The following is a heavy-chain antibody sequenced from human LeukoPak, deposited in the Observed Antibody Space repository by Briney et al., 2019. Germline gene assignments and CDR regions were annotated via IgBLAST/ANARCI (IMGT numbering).Heavy chain of an antibody. D-gene: IGHD1-1*01. J-gene: IGHJ4*02. V-gene: IGHV3-7*05. CDR1: GFTFSSYW. CDR2: IKHDGTEK. CDR3: ARDGWFSTD. Sequence: GGSLRLSCAASGFTFSSYWMSWVRQAPGQGLEWVANIKHDGTEKYYVDSVKGRFTISRDNAKNSLYLQMNSLRAEDTAVYYCARDGWFSTDWGQGTLVTVSS.